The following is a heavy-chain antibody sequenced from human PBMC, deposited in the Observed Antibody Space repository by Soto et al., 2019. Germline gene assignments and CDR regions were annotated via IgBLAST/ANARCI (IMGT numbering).Heavy chain of an antibody. Sequence: PGGSLRLSCAASGFTFSDYYMSWIRQAPGKGLEWVSYISSSSSYTNYADSVKGRFTISRDNAKNSLYLQMNSLRAEDTAVYYCARVRGYSGYELGYWGQGTLVTVSS. D-gene: IGHD5-12*01. CDR3: ARVRGYSGYELGY. V-gene: IGHV3-11*05. CDR2: ISSSSSYT. CDR1: GFTFSDYY. J-gene: IGHJ4*02.